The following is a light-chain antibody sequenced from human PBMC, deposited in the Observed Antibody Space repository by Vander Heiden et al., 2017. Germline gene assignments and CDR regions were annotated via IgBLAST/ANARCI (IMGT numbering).Light chain of an antibody. V-gene: IGKV3-20*01. CDR2: STS. CDR1: QSVISTF. J-gene: IGKJ1*01. CDR3: QDDDNYMWT. Sequence: EIVLAQSPGTLSLSPGERATLSCRASQSVISTFMAWYQHQPGRAPRLLIYSTSTRATGVPERFSGTGSGTDFTLTISRLESEDFAMYYCQDDDNYMWTFGQGTKVDIK.